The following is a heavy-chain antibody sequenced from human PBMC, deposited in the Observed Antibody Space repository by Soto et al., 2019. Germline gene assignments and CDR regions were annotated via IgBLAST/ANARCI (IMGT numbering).Heavy chain of an antibody. CDR2: IRSKVYGATT. CDR3: TRALLVVPGVVWGPGNYGMDV. J-gene: IGHJ6*02. CDR1: GFTFGDYG. D-gene: IGHD2-2*01. Sequence: GGSLRLSCTASGFTFGDYGVNWFRQAPGKGLEWVGFIRSKVYGATTEYAASVKGRFTIARDDFKSIAYLQMNSLKTEDTAVYYCTRALLVVPGVVWGPGNYGMDVWGQGTTVTVSS. V-gene: IGHV3-49*03.